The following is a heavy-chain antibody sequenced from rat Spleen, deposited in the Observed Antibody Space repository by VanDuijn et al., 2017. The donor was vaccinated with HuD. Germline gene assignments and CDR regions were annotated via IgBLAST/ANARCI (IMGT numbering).Heavy chain of an antibody. Sequence: QVQLKESGPGLVQPSQTLSLTCTVSGFSLTSDGVSWVRQPPGTGLEWIAAVSSGGNTDYNSALKSRLSISRDTSKSQVFLKMNSLQTEDTAIYFCTKECYPGITYYFDYWGQGVMVTVST. J-gene: IGHJ2*01. V-gene: IGHV2S12*01. CDR1: GFSLTSDG. CDR2: VSSGGNT. CDR3: TKECYPGITYYFDY. D-gene: IGHD1-4*01.